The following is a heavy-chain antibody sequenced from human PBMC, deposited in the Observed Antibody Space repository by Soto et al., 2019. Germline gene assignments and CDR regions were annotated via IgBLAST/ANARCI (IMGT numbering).Heavy chain of an antibody. CDR3: ARFFTVVADYYYYMDG. D-gene: IGHD2-15*01. CDR1: GYTFTSYD. V-gene: IGHV1-8*01. J-gene: IGHJ6*03. CDR2: MNPNSGNT. Sequence: SVKVSCKASGYTFTSYDINWVRQATGQGLEWMGWMNPNSGNTGYAQKFQGRVTMTRNTSISTAYMELSSLRSEDTAVYYCARFFTVVADYYYYMDGWGKGTTVTVSS.